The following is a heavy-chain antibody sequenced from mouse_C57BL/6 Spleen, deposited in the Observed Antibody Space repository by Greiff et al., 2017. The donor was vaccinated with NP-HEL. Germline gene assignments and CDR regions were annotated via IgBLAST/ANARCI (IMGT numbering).Heavy chain of an antibody. CDR3: ARCTDYYGSSYGYFDV. V-gene: IGHV1-55*01. CDR1: GYTFTSYW. J-gene: IGHJ1*03. CDR2: IYPGSGST. Sequence: QVQLKQPGAELVKPGASVKMSCKASGYTFTSYWITWVKQRPGQGLEWIGDIYPGSGSTNYNEKFKSKATLTVDTSSSTAYMQLSSLTSEDSAVYYCARCTDYYGSSYGYFDVWGTGTTVTVSS. D-gene: IGHD1-1*01.